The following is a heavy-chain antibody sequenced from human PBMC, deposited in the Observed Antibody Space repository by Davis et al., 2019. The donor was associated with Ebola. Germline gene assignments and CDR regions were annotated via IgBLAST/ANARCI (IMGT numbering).Heavy chain of an antibody. CDR3: AREGSLRFLQWLQHFDY. D-gene: IGHD3-3*01. Sequence: ASVKVSCQASGYTFISYAMNWVRQAPGQGLEWMGWINTNTGDPTYAQGFTGRFVFSLDTSVSTAYLQISSLKAEDTAVYYCAREGSLRFLQWLQHFDYWGQGTLVTVSS. CDR2: INTNTGDP. J-gene: IGHJ4*02. V-gene: IGHV7-4-1*02. CDR1: GYTFISYA.